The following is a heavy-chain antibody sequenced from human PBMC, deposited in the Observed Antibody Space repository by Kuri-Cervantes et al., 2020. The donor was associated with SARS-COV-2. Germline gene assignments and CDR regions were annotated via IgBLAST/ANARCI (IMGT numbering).Heavy chain of an antibody. CDR2: INHSGST. CDR3: ARASVVVTAIRYYYYGMDV. D-gene: IGHD2-21*02. Sequence: GSLRLSCAVYGGSFSGYYWSWIRQPPGKGLEWIGEINHSGSTNYNPSLKSRVTISVDTSKNQFSLKLSSVTAADTAVYYCARASVVVTAIRYYYYGMDVWGQGTTVTVSS. J-gene: IGHJ6*02. V-gene: IGHV4-34*01. CDR1: GGSFSGYY.